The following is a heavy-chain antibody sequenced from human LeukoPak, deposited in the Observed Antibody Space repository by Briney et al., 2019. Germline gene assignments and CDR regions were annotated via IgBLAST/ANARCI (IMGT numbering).Heavy chain of an antibody. V-gene: IGHV3-7*01. J-gene: IGHJ5*02. CDR1: GLTFSNFW. D-gene: IGHD1/OR15-1a*01. CDR2: INENGGEK. Sequence: GGSLRLSCAVSGLTFSNFWMSWVRQAPGKGLEWVANINENGGEKYYVDSVRGRFTISRDNAKNSLSLQMNSLRGEDTAVYYCARNIWRFDPWGQGTLVTVSS. CDR3: ARNIWRFDP.